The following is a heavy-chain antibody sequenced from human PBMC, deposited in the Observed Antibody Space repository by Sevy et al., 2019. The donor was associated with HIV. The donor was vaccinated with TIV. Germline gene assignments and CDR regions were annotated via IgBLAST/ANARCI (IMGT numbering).Heavy chain of an antibody. CDR2: INHSGST. Sequence: SETLSLTCAVYGGSFSGYFWSWIRQPPGKGLEWIGEINHSGSTNYNPSLKSRVTISVDTSKNQFSLKLSSVTAADTAVYYCARGEGDLTIWGQGTLVTVSS. D-gene: IGHD3-3*01. CDR3: ARGEGDLTI. J-gene: IGHJ4*02. CDR1: GGSFSGYF. V-gene: IGHV4-34*01.